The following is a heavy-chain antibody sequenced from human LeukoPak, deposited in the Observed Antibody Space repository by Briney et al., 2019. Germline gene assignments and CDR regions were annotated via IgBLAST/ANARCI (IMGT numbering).Heavy chain of an antibody. J-gene: IGHJ3*02. Sequence: PGGSLRLSCAASGFTFSSYAMSWVRQAPGKGLEWVSAISGSGGSTYYADSVKGRFTISRDNSKNTLYLQMNSLRAEDTAVYYCAKDTYYDFWSGSSSWAFDIWGQGTMVTVSS. D-gene: IGHD3-3*01. CDR2: ISGSGGST. V-gene: IGHV3-23*01. CDR1: GFTFSSYA. CDR3: AKDTYYDFWSGSSSWAFDI.